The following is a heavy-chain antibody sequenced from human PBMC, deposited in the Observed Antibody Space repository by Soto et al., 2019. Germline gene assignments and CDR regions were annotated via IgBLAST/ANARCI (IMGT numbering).Heavy chain of an antibody. V-gene: IGHV3-11*01. Sequence: QVQLVESGGGWVKPGGSLRLSCAASGFTFSDYYMNWIRQAPGKGLEWVSYISSSGTTIYYADSVKGRFTISRDNAKNSLFLQMNSLRAEDTALYYCARGHSIFYGMDVWGQGTTVTVSS. CDR1: GFTFSDYY. J-gene: IGHJ6*02. CDR2: ISSSGTTI. CDR3: ARGHSIFYGMDV. D-gene: IGHD2-21*01.